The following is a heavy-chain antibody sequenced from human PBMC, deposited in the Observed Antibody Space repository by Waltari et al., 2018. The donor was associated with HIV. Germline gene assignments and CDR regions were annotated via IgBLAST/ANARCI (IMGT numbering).Heavy chain of an antibody. CDR1: GLILRRAA. Sequence: VQLLASGGALVQLGRSLRLPRAASGLILRRAARSWVPQPPGIGLEWVLAIIGGGGRTFYEDSVKGRLRISRDNSKNTVYRQMNSLRAEDTAVYFCAKYRRDGYNWGYFDYWGQGTLVTVSS. D-gene: IGHD5-12*01. CDR2: IIGGGGRT. V-gene: IGHV3-23*01. J-gene: IGHJ4*02. CDR3: AKYRRDGYNWGYFDY.